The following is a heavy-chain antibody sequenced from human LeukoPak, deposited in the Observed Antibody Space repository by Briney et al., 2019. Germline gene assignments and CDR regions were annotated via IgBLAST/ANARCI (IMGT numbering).Heavy chain of an antibody. D-gene: IGHD7-27*01. V-gene: IGHV1-46*01. Sequence: ASVKVSCKSSGYTFTRYYIHWMRQAPGQGLEWMGIINPSGGSTNYAQKFQGRVTLTRDTSTSTVYTELSSLRSEDTAVYYCARDWNWGSSDAFDIWGQGTMVTVSS. J-gene: IGHJ3*02. CDR2: INPSGGST. CDR3: ARDWNWGSSDAFDI. CDR1: GYTFTRYY.